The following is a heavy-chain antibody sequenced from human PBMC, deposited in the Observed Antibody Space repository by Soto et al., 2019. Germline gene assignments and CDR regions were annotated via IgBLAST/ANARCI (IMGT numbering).Heavy chain of an antibody. CDR2: LDYSGVT. CDR1: GGSISSTSYH. CDR3: ARNYYDGSGLLY. J-gene: IGHJ4*02. V-gene: IGHV4-39*01. D-gene: IGHD3-22*01. Sequence: SETLSLTCTVSGGSISSTSYHWVWIRQPPGKGLEWIGSLDYSGVTFYNPSLKSRVTISADTSKNQFSLKVNSVTAADTAVYYCARNYYDGSGLLYWGQGTLVTVSS.